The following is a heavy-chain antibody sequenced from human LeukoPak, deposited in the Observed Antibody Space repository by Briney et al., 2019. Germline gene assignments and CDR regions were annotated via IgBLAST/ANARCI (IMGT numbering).Heavy chain of an antibody. Sequence: SETLSLTCTVSGGSISSHYWSWIRQPPGKGLEWIGYIYYSGSTNYNPSLKSRVTISVDTSKNQFSLKLSSVTAADTAVYYCARAGISSSHYYYCYMDVWGKGTTVTVSS. CDR3: ARAGISSSHYYYCYMDV. D-gene: IGHD6-6*01. V-gene: IGHV4-59*11. J-gene: IGHJ6*03. CDR2: IYYSGST. CDR1: GGSISSHY.